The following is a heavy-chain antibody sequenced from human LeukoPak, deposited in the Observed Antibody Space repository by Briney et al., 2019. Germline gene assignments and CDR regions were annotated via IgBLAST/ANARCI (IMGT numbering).Heavy chain of an antibody. J-gene: IGHJ5*02. D-gene: IGHD3-3*01. V-gene: IGHV1-2*02. CDR3: ARGVDYDFWSGSGWFDP. CDR2: INPHSGGT. CDR1: GYTFTGYY. Sequence: GASVKVSCKASGYTFTGYYMHWVRQAPGEGLEWMGSINPHSGGTNFAQKFQGRVTMTRDTSISTAYMELGSLRSDDTAVYYCARGVDYDFWSGSGWFDPWGQGTLVTVSS.